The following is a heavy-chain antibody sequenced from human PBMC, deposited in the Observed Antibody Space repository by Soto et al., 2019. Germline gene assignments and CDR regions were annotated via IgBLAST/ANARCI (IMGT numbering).Heavy chain of an antibody. CDR3: AAVAHYYYYGMDV. D-gene: IGHD5-12*01. V-gene: IGHV4-34*01. CDR2: INHSGST. Sequence: PSETLSLTCAVYGGSFSGYYWSWIRQPPGKGLEWIGEINHSGSTNYNPSLKSRVTISVDTSKNQFSLKLSSVTAADTAVYYCAAVAHYYYYGMDVWGQGTRSPSP. CDR1: GGSFSGYY. J-gene: IGHJ6*02.